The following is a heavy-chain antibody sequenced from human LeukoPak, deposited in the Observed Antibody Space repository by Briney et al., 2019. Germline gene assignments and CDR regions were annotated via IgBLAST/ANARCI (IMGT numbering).Heavy chain of an antibody. J-gene: IGHJ4*02. V-gene: IGHV3-53*01. D-gene: IGHD6-13*01. Sequence: GGSLRLSCAASGFAFSDRYMDWVRQAPGKGLEWVSVIYSGGSTYYADSVKGRFTISRDNSKNTLYLQMNSLRAEDTAVYYCARSSIAAPDNFDYWGQGTLVTVSS. CDR2: IYSGGST. CDR3: ARSSIAAPDNFDY. CDR1: GFAFSDRY.